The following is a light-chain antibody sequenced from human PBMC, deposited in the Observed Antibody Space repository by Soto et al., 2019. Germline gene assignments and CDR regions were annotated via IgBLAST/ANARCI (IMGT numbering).Light chain of an antibody. V-gene: IGKV3-20*01. Sequence: EIVMTQSPATLSVSPGERATLSCRASQSVSILLAWYQQKPGQAPRLLIYGASSRPTGIPDRFSGIGSGTDFTLTISRLEPEDFAVYYCQQFGRSQVTFGGGTKVDIK. CDR3: QQFGRSQVT. CDR2: GAS. J-gene: IGKJ4*01. CDR1: QSVSIL.